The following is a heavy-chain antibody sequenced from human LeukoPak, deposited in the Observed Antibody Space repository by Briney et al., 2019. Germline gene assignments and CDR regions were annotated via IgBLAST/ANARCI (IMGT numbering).Heavy chain of an antibody. CDR1: GGSISSYY. CDR3: ARKAGYYYMDV. J-gene: IGHJ6*03. V-gene: IGHV4-59*01. D-gene: IGHD3-10*01. CDR2: IYYSGST. Sequence: SETLSLTCTVSGGSISSYYWSWIRQPPGKGLEWIGYIYYSGSTNYNPSLKSRVTISVDTSKNQFSLRLSSVTAADTAVYYCARKAGYYYMDVWGKGTTVTVSS.